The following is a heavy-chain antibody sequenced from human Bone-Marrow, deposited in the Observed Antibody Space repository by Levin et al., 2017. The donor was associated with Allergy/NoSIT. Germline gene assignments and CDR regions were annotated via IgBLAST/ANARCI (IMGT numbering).Heavy chain of an antibody. CDR2: ISWNSGSI. CDR1: GFTFDDYA. V-gene: IGHV3-9*01. J-gene: IGHJ6*02. Sequence: GGSLRLSCAASGFTFDDYAMHWVRQAPGKGLEWVSGISWNSGSIGYGDSVKGRFTISRDNAKSSLYLEMNSLRPEDTAFYYCARHDYTNYPQDDGLDVWGQGTTVIVSS. CDR3: ARHDYTNYPQDDGLDV. D-gene: IGHD4-11*01.